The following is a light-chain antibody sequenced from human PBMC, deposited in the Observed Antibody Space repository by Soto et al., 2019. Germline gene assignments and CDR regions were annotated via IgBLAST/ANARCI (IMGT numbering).Light chain of an antibody. Sequence: EIVLTQSPDTLSLSPGERAILSCRASQTVSSNYLTWYKHKPGQAPRLLIYGASSRATGIPHRFSGSGSGTDFTLTISRLEPEDFAVYYCQQYGSSPVTFGQGTKVEIK. CDR2: GAS. CDR3: QQYGSSPVT. CDR1: QTVSSNY. V-gene: IGKV3-20*01. J-gene: IGKJ1*01.